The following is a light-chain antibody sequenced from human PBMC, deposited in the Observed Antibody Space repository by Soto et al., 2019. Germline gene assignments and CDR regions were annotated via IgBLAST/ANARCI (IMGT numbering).Light chain of an antibody. J-gene: IGLJ3*02. CDR2: DVT. CDR3: TSFTGSTPRGV. CDR1: SSDVGTYNY. V-gene: IGLV2-14*01. Sequence: QSALTQPASVSGSPGQSITISCTGSSSDVGTYNYVSWYQQYPGTAPKLMIYDVTDRPSGVSDRFSGSKSGNTASLTISGLQAEDEADYYCTSFTGSTPRGVFGGGTKVTVL.